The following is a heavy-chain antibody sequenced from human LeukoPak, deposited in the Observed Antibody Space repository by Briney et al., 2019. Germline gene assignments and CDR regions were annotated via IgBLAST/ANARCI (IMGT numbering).Heavy chain of an antibody. Sequence: GGSLRLSCAASGFTFSSYGIHWVRQAPGKGLEWVAVISYDGSNKYYADSVKGRFTISRDNSKNTLYLQMNSLRAEDTAVYYCARGSSSSWYDLDYWGQGTLVTVSS. D-gene: IGHD6-13*01. CDR2: ISYDGSNK. J-gene: IGHJ4*02. CDR3: ARGSSSSWYDLDY. CDR1: GFTFSSYG. V-gene: IGHV3-30*03.